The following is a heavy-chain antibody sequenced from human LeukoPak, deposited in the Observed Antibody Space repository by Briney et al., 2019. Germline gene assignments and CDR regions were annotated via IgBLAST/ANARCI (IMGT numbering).Heavy chain of an antibody. D-gene: IGHD4-11*01. J-gene: IGHJ5*02. Sequence: PGGSLRLSCAASGFTFSSCGMHWVRQAPGKGLEWVAVISYDGTNKYYADSVKGRFTVSRDNTKKSLYLQVTGLRVEDTAIYYCARVSTIMTTYWFDPWGQGALVSVSS. CDR1: GFTFSSCG. CDR2: ISYDGTNK. V-gene: IGHV3-30*03. CDR3: ARVSTIMTTYWFDP.